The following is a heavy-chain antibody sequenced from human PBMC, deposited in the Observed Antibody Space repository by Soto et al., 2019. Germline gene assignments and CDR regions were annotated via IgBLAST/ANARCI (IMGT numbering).Heavy chain of an antibody. V-gene: IGHV3-23*01. J-gene: IGHJ4*02. D-gene: IGHD2-2*02. CDR1: GFTFSSYA. Sequence: EVQLLESGGGLVQPGGSLRLSCAASGFTFSSYAMSWVRQAPGKGLEWVSAISGSGGSTYYADSVKGRFTISRDNSKNTLYRQMNSLRAEDTAVYYCAKLRPGYCSSTSCYTYFDYWGQGTLVTVSS. CDR2: ISGSGGST. CDR3: AKLRPGYCSSTSCYTYFDY.